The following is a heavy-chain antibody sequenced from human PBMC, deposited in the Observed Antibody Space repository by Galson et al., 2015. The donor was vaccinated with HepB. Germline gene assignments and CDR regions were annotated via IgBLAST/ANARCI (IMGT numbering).Heavy chain of an antibody. J-gene: IGHJ6*02. Sequence: IRQAPWRGREWVSYISSSRSYTNYTDSVKGRFTISRKNAKNSLDLQMNSLRAEDTAVYYCASSLHYYYYGMDVWGQGTTVTVSS. D-gene: IGHD2-2*01. V-gene: IGHV3-11*06. CDR2: ISSSRSYT. CDR3: ASSLHYYYYGMDV.